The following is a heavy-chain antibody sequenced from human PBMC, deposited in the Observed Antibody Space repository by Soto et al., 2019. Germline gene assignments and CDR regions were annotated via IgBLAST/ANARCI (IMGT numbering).Heavy chain of an antibody. D-gene: IGHD3-22*01. CDR1: GGSISSYY. CDR2: IYYSGST. CDR3: ARAYYYDSSGFDY. Sequence: SETLSLTCTVSGGSISSYYWSWIRQPPGKGLEWIGYIYYSGSTNYNPSLKSRVTISVDTSKNQFSLKLSSVTAADTAVYYCARAYYYDSSGFDYWGQGTLVTVSS. J-gene: IGHJ4*02. V-gene: IGHV4-59*01.